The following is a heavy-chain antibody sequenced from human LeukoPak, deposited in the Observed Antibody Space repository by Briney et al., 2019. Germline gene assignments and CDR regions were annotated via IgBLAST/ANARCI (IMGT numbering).Heavy chain of an antibody. CDR2: IYPGDSDT. D-gene: IGHD6-6*01. CDR3: ARGARIAARPYYFDY. V-gene: IGHV5-51*01. CDR1: GYSFTSYW. Sequence: GESLKISCKGSGYSFTSYWIGWVRQMPGKGLEWMGIIYPGDSDTRYSPSFQGQVTISADKSISTAYLQWSSLKASDTAMYYCARGARIAARPYYFDYWGRGTLVTVSS. J-gene: IGHJ4*02.